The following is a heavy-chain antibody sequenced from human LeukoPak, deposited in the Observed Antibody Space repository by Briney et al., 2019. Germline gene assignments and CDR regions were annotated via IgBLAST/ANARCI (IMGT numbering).Heavy chain of an antibody. Sequence: GGSLRLSSKVPRYSSTSHWISCGRQMPGKGLEWMGKIDPSDSYTNYSPSFQGHVTISDDKSISNGYLQWSSLKASYTDMYYCARHSGNDSMDVWGQGTTVTVSS. CDR1: RYSSTSHW. CDR2: IDPSDSYT. D-gene: IGHD2-21*01. J-gene: IGHJ6*02. V-gene: IGHV5-10-1*01. CDR3: ARHSGNDSMDV.